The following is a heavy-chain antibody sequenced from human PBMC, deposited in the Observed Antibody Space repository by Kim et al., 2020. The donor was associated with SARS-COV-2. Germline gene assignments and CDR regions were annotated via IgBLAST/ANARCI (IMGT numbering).Heavy chain of an antibody. D-gene: IGHD2-2*01. Sequence: GGSLRLSCAASGFIFSSYAMSWVRQAPGKGLEWISGITGSDGSTYYADSVKGRFTISRDNSKNTLHLQMNSLRADDTAVYYCAKQRSSISSSGVNYWGQGTLVTVSS. V-gene: IGHV3-23*01. CDR1: GFIFSSYA. CDR3: AKQRSSISSSGVNY. CDR2: ITGSDGST. J-gene: IGHJ4*02.